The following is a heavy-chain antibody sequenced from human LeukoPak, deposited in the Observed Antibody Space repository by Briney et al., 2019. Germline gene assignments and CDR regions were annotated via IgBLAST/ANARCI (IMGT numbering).Heavy chain of an antibody. J-gene: IGHJ3*02. V-gene: IGHV3-23*01. CDR3: ARDFGPVAFDI. D-gene: IGHD3-10*01. Sequence: GGSLRLSCTASGFTFSSHAMNWVRQTPGKGLECVSAISGSGFSTYYADSVKGRFTISRDNSKNTLYLQMNSLRGEDTAVYYCARDFGPVAFDIWGQGTMVSVSS. CDR1: GFTFSSHA. CDR2: ISGSGFST.